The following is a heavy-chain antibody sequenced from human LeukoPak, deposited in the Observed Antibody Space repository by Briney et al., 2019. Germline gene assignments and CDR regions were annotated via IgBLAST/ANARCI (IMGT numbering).Heavy chain of an antibody. CDR2: INWNGGIT. CDR1: GFTFDDYA. V-gene: IGHV3-20*04. D-gene: IGHD3-9*01. CDR3: ARVRYDILTGYPRGYYFDY. Sequence: GGSLRLSCAASGFTFDDYAMNWVRQAPGKGLEWVSGINWNGGITAYADSVKGRFTISRDNAKNSLYLQMNSLRAEDTAVYYCARVRYDILTGYPRGYYFDYWGQGTLVTVSS. J-gene: IGHJ4*02.